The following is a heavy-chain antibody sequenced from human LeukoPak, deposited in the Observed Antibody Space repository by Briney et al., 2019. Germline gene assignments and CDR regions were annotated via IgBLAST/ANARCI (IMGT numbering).Heavy chain of an antibody. CDR1: GFTFSSYE. D-gene: IGHD4-23*01. V-gene: IGHV3-48*03. CDR3: ARNSGTTGCFDP. CDR2: ISSSGSTI. J-gene: IGHJ5*02. Sequence: GGSLRLSCAASGFTFSSYEMNWVRQAPGKGLEWVSYISSSGSTIYYADSVKGRFTISRDNAENSLYLQMNSLRPEDTAVYYCARNSGTTGCFDPWGQGTLVTVSS.